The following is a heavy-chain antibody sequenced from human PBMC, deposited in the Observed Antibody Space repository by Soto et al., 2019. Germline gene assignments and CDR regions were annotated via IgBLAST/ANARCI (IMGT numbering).Heavy chain of an antibody. J-gene: IGHJ3*01. Sequence: QVQLQESGPGLVKPSETLSLTCTVSGASITSYYWSWIRQPPGKGLEWIGYIYYSGSTKYNPSLKSRVAISVDTSKNQLSLSLSSVTAADTGVYYCASSYCSGSSCYRDAFDLWGQGTMVTVSS. CDR2: IYYSGST. CDR1: GASITSYY. D-gene: IGHD2-15*01. V-gene: IGHV4-59*01. CDR3: ASSYCSGSSCYRDAFDL.